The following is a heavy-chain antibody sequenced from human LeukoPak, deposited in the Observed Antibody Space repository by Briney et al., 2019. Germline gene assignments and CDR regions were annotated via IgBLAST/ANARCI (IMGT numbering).Heavy chain of an antibody. CDR2: ITGSGANT. V-gene: IGHV3-23*01. CDR1: GFSFSTYS. CDR3: YYYDSSGFYPQTRIDY. Sequence: GGSLTLSCAGSGFSFSTYSMNWVRQAPGKGLEWVSGITGSGANTYYADSVKGRFTISRDNSKNTLYLRMNSLRAEDTAVYYCYYYDSSGFYPQTRIDYWGQGTLVTVSS. D-gene: IGHD3-22*01. J-gene: IGHJ4*02.